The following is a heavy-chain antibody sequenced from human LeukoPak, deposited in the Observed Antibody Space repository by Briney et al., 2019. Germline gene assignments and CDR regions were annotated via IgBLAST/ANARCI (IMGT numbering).Heavy chain of an antibody. D-gene: IGHD6-13*01. Sequence: SETLSLTCTVSGASISSGGFYWSWIRQYPGKGLEWIGCVYDSGSTFYNPSLQSRVSISRDTSKNQFSLRVISVTAADTAVYFCTRNTGIAAVGNPPYYFYYYMGVWGKGTTVTVSS. CDR2: VYDSGST. J-gene: IGHJ6*03. CDR1: GASISSGGFY. CDR3: TRNTGIAAVGNPPYYFYYYMGV. V-gene: IGHV4-31*03.